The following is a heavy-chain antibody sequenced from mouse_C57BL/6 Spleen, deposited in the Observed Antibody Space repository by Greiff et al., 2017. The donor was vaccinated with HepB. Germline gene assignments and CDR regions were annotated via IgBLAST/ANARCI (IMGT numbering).Heavy chain of an antibody. J-gene: IGHJ2*01. D-gene: IGHD2-5*01. Sequence: QVHVKQSGTELVKPGASVKLSCKASGYTFTSYWMHWVKQRPGQGLEWIGNINPSNGGTNYNEKFKSKATLTVDKSSSTAYMQLSSLPSEDSAVYYCARGGTIVTIDYWGQGTTLTVSS. CDR2: INPSNGGT. V-gene: IGHV1-53*01. CDR1: GYTFTSYW. CDR3: ARGGTIVTIDY.